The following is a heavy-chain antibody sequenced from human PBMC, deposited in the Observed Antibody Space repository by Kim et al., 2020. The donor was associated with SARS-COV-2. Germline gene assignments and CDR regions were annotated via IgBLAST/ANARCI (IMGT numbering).Heavy chain of an antibody. CDR3: AREPRGWELPGHPWLDY. D-gene: IGHD1-26*01. V-gene: IGHV3-11*04. Sequence: VKGRFTISRDNAKNSLYLQMNSLRAEDTAVYYCAREPRGWELPGHPWLDYWGQGTLVTVSS. J-gene: IGHJ4*02.